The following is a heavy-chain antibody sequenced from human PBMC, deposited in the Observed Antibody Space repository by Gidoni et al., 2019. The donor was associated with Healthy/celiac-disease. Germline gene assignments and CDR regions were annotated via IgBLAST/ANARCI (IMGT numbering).Heavy chain of an antibody. D-gene: IGHD3-9*01. Sequence: QVQLVESGGGLVKPGGSLRLSCAASGFTFRDYYMSWIRQAPGKGLEWVSYISSSGSTIYYADSVKGRFTISRDNAKNSLYLQMNSLRAEDTAVYYCARDARDLSDFDYAYYFDYWGQGTLVTVSS. CDR2: ISSSGSTI. CDR3: ARDARDLSDFDYAYYFDY. CDR1: GFTFRDYY. V-gene: IGHV3-11*01. J-gene: IGHJ4*02.